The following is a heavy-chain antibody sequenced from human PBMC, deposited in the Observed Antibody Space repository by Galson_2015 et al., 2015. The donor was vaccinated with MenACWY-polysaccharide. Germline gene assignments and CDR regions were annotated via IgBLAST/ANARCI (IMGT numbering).Heavy chain of an antibody. CDR3: ARVEKYSGSYYILH. Sequence: SANLFPTRAVSGYSISSGYYWGWVPEPPGKGGGGGGGIHHIGSTYYNPSLKSRVTISEDTSKNQFSLKLSSVTAADTAVYYCARVEKYSGSYYILHWGQGTLSPSPQ. CDR1: GYSISSGYY. CDR2: IHHIGST. V-gene: IGHV4-38-2*01. D-gene: IGHD1-26*01. J-gene: IGHJ4*02.